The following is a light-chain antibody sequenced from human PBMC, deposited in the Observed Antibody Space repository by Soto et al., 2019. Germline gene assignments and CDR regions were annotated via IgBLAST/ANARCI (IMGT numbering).Light chain of an antibody. Sequence: QSALTQPRSVSGSRGQSVTFSCTGASSDVGGYDYVSWYQQHPGKAPKLIIYDVRKRPSGVPDRFSGSKSDNTASLTISGLQAEDEAEYFCCSYAGDDWVFGGGTKVTVL. CDR1: SSDVGGYDY. V-gene: IGLV2-11*01. CDR3: CSYAGDDWV. CDR2: DVR. J-gene: IGLJ3*02.